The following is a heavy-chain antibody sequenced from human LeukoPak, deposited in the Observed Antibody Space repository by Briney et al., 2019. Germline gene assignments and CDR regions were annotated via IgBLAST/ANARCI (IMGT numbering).Heavy chain of an antibody. V-gene: IGHV1-18*04. J-gene: IGHJ4*02. CDR2: ISAYNGNT. D-gene: IGHD3-9*01. Sequence: ASVKVSCKASGYTFTSYGISWVRQAPGQGLEWMGWISAYNGNTNYAQKLQGRVTMTTDTSTITAYMELRSLRSDDTAVYYCARAYDILTGYYIPDYWGEGTLVTVSS. CDR3: ARAYDILTGYYIPDY. CDR1: GYTFTSYG.